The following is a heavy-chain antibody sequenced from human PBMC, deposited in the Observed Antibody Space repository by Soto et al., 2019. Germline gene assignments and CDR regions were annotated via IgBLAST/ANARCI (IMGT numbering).Heavy chain of an antibody. CDR1: GGSIINYF. CDR3: ARGGQDFWSGPFDY. D-gene: IGHD3-3*01. Sequence: PSETLSLTCTVSGGSIINYFCNWIRQPAGKGLEWIGRIDNSGSTNYNPSLKSRITMSADTSRNQFPLKLNSVTAADTAVYYCARGGQDFWSGPFDYWGQGALVTVSS. CDR2: IDNSGST. J-gene: IGHJ4*02. V-gene: IGHV4-4*07.